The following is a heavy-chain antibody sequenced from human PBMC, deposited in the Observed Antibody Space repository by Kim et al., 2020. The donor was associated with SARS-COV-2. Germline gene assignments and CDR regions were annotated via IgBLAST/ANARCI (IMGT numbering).Heavy chain of an antibody. D-gene: IGHD2-15*01. CDR1: GGSISSYY. CDR3: ARAKCSGGSCYDAFDI. Sequence: SETLSLTCTVSGGSISSYYWSWIRQPPGKGLEWIGYIYYSGSTNYNPSLKSRVTISVDTSKNQFSLKLSSVTAADTAVYYCARAKCSGGSCYDAFDIWGQGTMVTVSS. CDR2: IYYSGST. V-gene: IGHV4-59*13. J-gene: IGHJ3*02.